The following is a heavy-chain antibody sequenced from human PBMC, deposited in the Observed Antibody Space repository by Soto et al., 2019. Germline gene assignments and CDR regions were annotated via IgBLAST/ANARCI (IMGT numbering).Heavy chain of an antibody. Sequence: ASVKVSCKASGYTFTTYGISWVRQAPGQGLEWMGWISGSNGHTKYAQKFQGRVTMTTDTSTSTVYMDLRSLRSDDTAVYYCARGRLVGATLRDAFDIWG. CDR3: ARGRLVGATLRDAFDI. J-gene: IGHJ3*02. CDR1: GYTFTTYG. CDR2: ISGSNGHT. D-gene: IGHD1-26*01. V-gene: IGHV1-18*01.